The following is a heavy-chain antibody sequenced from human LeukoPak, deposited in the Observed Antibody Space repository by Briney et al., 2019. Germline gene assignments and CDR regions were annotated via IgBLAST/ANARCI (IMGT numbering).Heavy chain of an antibody. CDR3: TQGAVSLAFDN. CDR2: ISNRGDHT. D-gene: IGHD1-26*01. CDR1: GFAFDNYG. J-gene: IGHJ4*02. Sequence: GGSLRLSCAASGFAFDNYGMSWVRQAPGKGLEWVSSISNRGDHTFYADSVRGRFSLSRDNSQNTLHLQMNSLRTEDTAVYYCTQGAVSLAFDNWGQGTLVTVSS. V-gene: IGHV3-23*01.